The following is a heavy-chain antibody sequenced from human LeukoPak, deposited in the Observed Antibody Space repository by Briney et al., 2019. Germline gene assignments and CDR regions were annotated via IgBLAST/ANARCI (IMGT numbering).Heavy chain of an antibody. Sequence: PGGSLRLSCAASGFTVSSNDMTWVRQTPGKGLEWVSIIYSGGKTYYSDSAKGRFTISRDNSNNTLYLQMNSLRAEDTAVYYCAKGAASRGYTYVANWGQGTLVTVSS. D-gene: IGHD5-18*01. CDR1: GFTVSSND. V-gene: IGHV3-53*01. CDR3: AKGAASRGYTYVAN. J-gene: IGHJ4*02. CDR2: IYSGGKT.